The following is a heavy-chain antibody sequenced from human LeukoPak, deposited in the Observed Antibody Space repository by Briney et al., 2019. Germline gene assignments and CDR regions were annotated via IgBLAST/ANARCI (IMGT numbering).Heavy chain of an antibody. J-gene: IGHJ4*02. Sequence: SETLSLTCTVSGGSISNSSYYWSWVRQAAGKGLEWIGRVYTSGTTKYNSSLKSRVTISVDKSKNQFSLKLTSVTAADTAVYYCASGGHDIQYYFRYWGQGTLVTVSS. V-gene: IGHV4-61*02. CDR3: ASGGHDIQYYFRY. CDR2: VYTSGTT. D-gene: IGHD5-12*01. CDR1: GGSISNSSYY.